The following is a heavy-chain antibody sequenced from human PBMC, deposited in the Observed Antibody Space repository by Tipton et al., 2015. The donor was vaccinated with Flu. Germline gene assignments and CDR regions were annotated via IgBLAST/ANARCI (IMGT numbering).Heavy chain of an antibody. D-gene: IGHD3-10*01. CDR1: GFTFSSYE. CDR2: ISSSGSTI. CDR3: ARGLLWFGELLKGDGGMDV. J-gene: IGHJ6*02. Sequence: SLRLSFAASGFTFSSYEMNWVRQAPGKGLEWVSYISSSGSTIYYADSVKGRFTISRDNAKNSLYLQMNSLRAEDTAVYYCARGLLWFGELLKGDGGMDVWGQGTTVTVSS. V-gene: IGHV3-48*03.